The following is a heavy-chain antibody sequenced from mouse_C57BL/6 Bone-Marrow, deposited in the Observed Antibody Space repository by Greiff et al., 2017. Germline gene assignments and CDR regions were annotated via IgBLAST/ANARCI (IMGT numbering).Heavy chain of an antibody. V-gene: IGHV1-82*01. CDR1: GYAFSSSW. Sequence: VKLMESGPELVKPGASVKISCKASGYAFSSSWMNWVKQRPGKGLEWIGRIYPGDGDPNYNGKFKGKATLTADKSSSTAYMQLSSLTSEDSAVYFCARSGYGSSDDYWGQGTTLTVSS. J-gene: IGHJ2*01. CDR2: IYPGDGDP. CDR3: ARSGYGSSDDY. D-gene: IGHD1-1*01.